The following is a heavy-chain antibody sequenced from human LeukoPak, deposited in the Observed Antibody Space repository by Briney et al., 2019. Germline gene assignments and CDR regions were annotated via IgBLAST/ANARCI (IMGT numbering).Heavy chain of an antibody. J-gene: IGHJ4*02. CDR1: GGSISSGDYY. CDR3: ARDLGYCSGGSCYSI. D-gene: IGHD2-15*01. Sequence: SQTLSLTCTVSGGSISSGDYYWSWIRQPPGKGLEWIGYIYYSGSTYYNPSLKSRVTLSIDTSKNQFSLKLSSVTAADTAVYYCARDLGYCSGGSCYSIWGQGTLVTVSS. V-gene: IGHV4-30-4*08. CDR2: IYYSGST.